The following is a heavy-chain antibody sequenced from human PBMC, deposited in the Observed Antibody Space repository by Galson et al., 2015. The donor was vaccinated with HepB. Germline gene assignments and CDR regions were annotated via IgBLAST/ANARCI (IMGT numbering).Heavy chain of an antibody. CDR1: GFTFTSSA. D-gene: IGHD3-9*01. CDR2: IVVGSGNT. CDR3: AAASYDILTGYYIGYYYYGMDV. Sequence: SVKVSCKASGFTFTSSAMQWVRQARGQRLEWVGWIVVGSGNTNYVQKFQERVTITRDMSTSTDYMELSSLRSEDTAVYYCAAASYDILTGYYIGYYYYGMDVWGQGTTVTVSS. J-gene: IGHJ6*02. V-gene: IGHV1-58*02.